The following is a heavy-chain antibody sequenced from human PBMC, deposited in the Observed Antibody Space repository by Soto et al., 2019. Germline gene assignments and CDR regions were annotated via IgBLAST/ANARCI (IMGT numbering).Heavy chain of an antibody. Sequence: ASVKVSCKASGYTFTSYGISWVRQAPGQGLEWMGWISAYNGNTNYAQKLQGRVTMTTDTSTSTAYMELRSLRSDDTAVYYCARDVYSGYDSIYYYYDMDVWGQGTTVTVSS. J-gene: IGHJ6*02. CDR3: ARDVYSGYDSIYYYYDMDV. CDR2: ISAYNGNT. CDR1: GYTFTSYG. D-gene: IGHD5-12*01. V-gene: IGHV1-18*04.